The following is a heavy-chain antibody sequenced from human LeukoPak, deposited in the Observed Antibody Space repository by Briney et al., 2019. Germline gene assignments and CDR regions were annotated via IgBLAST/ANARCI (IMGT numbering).Heavy chain of an antibody. D-gene: IGHD3-3*01. CDR2: INPSGGST. CDR1: GYTFTSYY. V-gene: IGHV1-46*01. J-gene: IGHJ3*02. CDR3: ARHTPVWGYDFWSGYYTGAFDI. Sequence: ASVKVSCKASGYTFTSYYMHWVRQAPGQGLEWMGIINPSGGSTSHAQKFQGRVTMTRDTSTSTVYMELSSVTAADTAVYYCARHTPVWGYDFWSGYYTGAFDIWGQGTMVTVSS.